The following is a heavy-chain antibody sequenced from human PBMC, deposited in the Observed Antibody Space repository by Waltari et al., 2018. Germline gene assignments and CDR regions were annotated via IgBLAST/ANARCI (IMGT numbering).Heavy chain of an antibody. D-gene: IGHD3-22*01. CDR2: IMTDGSEE. Sequence: EVQLVESGGGLVQPGGSLRPSCAASGFSLSRDWMTWVRQAPGKGPEWVANIMTDGSEEYYVDSVRGRFTISRDNAKNSLYLQMNSLRPEDTAVYYCARDQWFAFDIWGHGTMVTVSS. J-gene: IGHJ3*02. V-gene: IGHV3-7*01. CDR1: GFSLSRDW. CDR3: ARDQWFAFDI.